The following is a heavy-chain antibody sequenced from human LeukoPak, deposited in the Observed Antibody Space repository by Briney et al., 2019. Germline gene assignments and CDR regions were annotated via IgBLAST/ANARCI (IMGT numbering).Heavy chain of an antibody. D-gene: IGHD3-10*01. CDR3: ARGPPQYYYGSGSPGDY. CDR2: IYHSGST. V-gene: IGHV4-4*02. J-gene: IGHJ4*02. Sequence: PSETLSLTCAISGGSISSSNWWSWVRQPPGKGLEWIGEIYHSGSTNYNPSLKSRVTISVDKSKNQFSLKLSSVTAADTAVYYCARGPPQYYYGSGSPGDYWGQGTLVTVSS. CDR1: GGSISSSNW.